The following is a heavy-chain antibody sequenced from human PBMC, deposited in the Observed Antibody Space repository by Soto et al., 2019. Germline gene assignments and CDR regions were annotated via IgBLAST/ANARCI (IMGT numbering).Heavy chain of an antibody. Sequence: LSLTCTVSCGSISTGDYFWSWIRQPPVKCLEWVGNFHYSGNTYYNPSLKSRITISVDTSKNQFSLKLSSVTAADTAVYYCARESLLDTTLDMYNWFDPWGQGTLVTVSS. J-gene: IGHJ5*02. V-gene: IGHV4-30-4*01. D-gene: IGHD5-18*01. CDR2: FHYSGNT. CDR1: CGSISTGDYF. CDR3: ARESLLDTTLDMYNWFDP.